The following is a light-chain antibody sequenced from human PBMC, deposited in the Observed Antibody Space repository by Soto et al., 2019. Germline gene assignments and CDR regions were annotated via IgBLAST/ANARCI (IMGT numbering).Light chain of an antibody. CDR3: QQYNNWPRT. Sequence: DIPMTQSPSSLSASVGDRVTITCRASQSISSYLNWYQQKPGKAPKLLIYAASSLQSGVPSRFSGSGSGTEFTLTISSLQSEDFGVYYCQQYNNWPRTFGQGTKVDI. V-gene: IGKV1-39*01. CDR2: AAS. CDR1: QSISSY. J-gene: IGKJ1*01.